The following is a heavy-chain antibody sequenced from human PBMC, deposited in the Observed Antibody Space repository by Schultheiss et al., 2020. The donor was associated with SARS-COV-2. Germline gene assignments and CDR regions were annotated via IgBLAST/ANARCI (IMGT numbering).Heavy chain of an antibody. D-gene: IGHD2-15*01. CDR2: ISPNNGNT. CDR1: GYTFSTYN. J-gene: IGHJ4*02. V-gene: IGHV1-18*01. CDR3: ARAIGGCSGNTCYIDY. Sequence: ASVKVSCKASGYTFSTYNINWVRQAPGQGLEWMGWISPNNGNTNYAQKLQGRVTMTTDTSTNTAYMELRSLRSDDTTVYYCARAIGGCSGNTCYIDYWGQGGLVTVAS.